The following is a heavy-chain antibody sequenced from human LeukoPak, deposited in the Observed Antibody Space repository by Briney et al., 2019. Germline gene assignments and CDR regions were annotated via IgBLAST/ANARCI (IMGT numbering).Heavy chain of an antibody. Sequence: GGSLRLSCAASGFTFSNYWMHWVRQVPGKGLVWVSHIHSDGSSTRYADSVKGRFTISRDNAKNSLYLQMNSLRAEDTAVYYCARGVGFDPWGQGTLVTASS. J-gene: IGHJ5*02. CDR1: GFTFSNYW. CDR3: ARGVGFDP. V-gene: IGHV3-74*01. CDR2: IHSDGSST.